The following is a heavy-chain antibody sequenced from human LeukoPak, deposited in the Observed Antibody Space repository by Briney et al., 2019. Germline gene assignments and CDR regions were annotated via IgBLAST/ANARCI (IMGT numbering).Heavy chain of an antibody. D-gene: IGHD3-10*01. Sequence: ASVKVSCTASGYTFTSYAMNWVRQAPGQGLEWMGWINTNTGNPTYAQGFTGRFVFSLDTSVSTAYLQISSLKAEDTAVYYCAREGGVRGVSSWFDPWGQGTLVTVSS. CDR2: INTNTGNP. V-gene: IGHV7-4-1*02. CDR1: GYTFTSYA. J-gene: IGHJ5*02. CDR3: AREGGVRGVSSWFDP.